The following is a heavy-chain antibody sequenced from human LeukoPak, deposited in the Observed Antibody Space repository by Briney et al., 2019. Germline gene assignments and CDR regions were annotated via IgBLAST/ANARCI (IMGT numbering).Heavy chain of an antibody. D-gene: IGHD3-16*01. V-gene: IGHV4-59*01. CDR1: GGSISSYY. J-gene: IGHJ4*02. CDR3: ARAYYDYVGGFDY. CDR2: IYYSGST. Sequence: SETLSLTCTVSGGSISSYYWSWIRQPPGKGLEWIGYIYYSGSTNYNPSLKSRVTISVDTSMNQFSLKLSSVTAADTAVYYCARAYYDYVGGFDYWGQGTLVTVSS.